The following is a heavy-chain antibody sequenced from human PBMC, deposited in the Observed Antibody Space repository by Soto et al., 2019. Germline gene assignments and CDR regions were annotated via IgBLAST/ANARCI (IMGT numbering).Heavy chain of an antibody. D-gene: IGHD3-10*01. Sequence: WGSLRLSCEASGFTLTSYSISLFGHSSGKGLEWVSSISSSSSHIYYADSVKGRFTISRDNARNSLYLQMNSLRAEDTAVYYCVRERGLSSFYGMDVWGQGTTVTVSS. CDR1: GFTLTSYS. J-gene: IGHJ6*02. CDR2: ISSSSSHI. CDR3: VRERGLSSFYGMDV. V-gene: IGHV3-21*01.